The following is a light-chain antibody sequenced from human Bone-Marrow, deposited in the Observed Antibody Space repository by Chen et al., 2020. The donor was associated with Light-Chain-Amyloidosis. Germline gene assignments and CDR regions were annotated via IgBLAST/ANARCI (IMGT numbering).Light chain of an antibody. CDR2: DVI. J-gene: IGLJ3*02. CDR1: NIGTTS. Sequence: SYVLHQPSSVSVAPGQTATIACGGNNIGTTSVHWYQQPPGQAPLLVVYDVIDRPSGIPERLSGSTSGNTATLPISRVEAGDEADYYCQVWDRSSDRPLFGGGTKLTVL. CDR3: QVWDRSSDRPL. V-gene: IGLV3-21*02.